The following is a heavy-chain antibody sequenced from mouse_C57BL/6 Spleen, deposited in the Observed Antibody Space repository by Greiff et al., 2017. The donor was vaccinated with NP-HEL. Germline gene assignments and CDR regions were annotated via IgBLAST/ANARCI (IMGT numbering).Heavy chain of an antibody. CDR1: GYSFTDYN. D-gene: IGHD3-2*02. CDR2: INPNYGTT. V-gene: IGHV1-39*01. J-gene: IGHJ1*03. Sequence: VQLQQSGPELVKPGASVKISCKASGYSFTDYNMNWVKQSNGKSLEWIGVINPNYGTTSYNQKFKGKATLTVDQSSSSAYMQLNSLTSEDSAVYYCADSSGSFYWYFDVWGTGTTVTVSS. CDR3: ADSSGSFYWYFDV.